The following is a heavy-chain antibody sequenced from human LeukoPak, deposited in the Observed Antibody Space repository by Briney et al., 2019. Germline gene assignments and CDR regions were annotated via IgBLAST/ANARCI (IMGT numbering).Heavy chain of an antibody. J-gene: IGHJ2*01. CDR2: ISGSGGST. D-gene: IGHD5-12*01. CDR3: AKDQWHGGDSGYDYLDFDL. V-gene: IGHV3-23*01. CDR1: GFTFSSYA. Sequence: GGSLRLSCAASGFTFSSYAMSWVRQAPGKGLEWVSAISGSGGSTYYADSVKGRFTISRDNSKNTLYLQMNSLRAEDTAVYYCAKDQWHGGDSGYDYLDFDLWGRGTLVTVSS.